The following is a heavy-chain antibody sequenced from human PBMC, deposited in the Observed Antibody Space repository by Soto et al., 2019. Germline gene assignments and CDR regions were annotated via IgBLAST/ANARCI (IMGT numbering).Heavy chain of an antibody. Sequence: SETLSLTCTVSGGSISSSSYYWGWIRQPPGKGLEWIGSIYYSGSTYYNPSLKSRVTISVDTSKNQFSLKLSSVTAADTAVYYCASQDTAMDPASYYYYVMDVWGKGTTVTVSS. CDR2: IYYSGST. D-gene: IGHD5-18*01. CDR3: ASQDTAMDPASYYYYVMDV. CDR1: GGSISSSSYY. V-gene: IGHV4-39*01. J-gene: IGHJ6*04.